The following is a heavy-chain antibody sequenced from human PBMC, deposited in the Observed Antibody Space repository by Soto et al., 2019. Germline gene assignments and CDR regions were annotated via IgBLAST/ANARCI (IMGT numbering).Heavy chain of an antibody. Sequence: GGSLRLSCAASGFTFSSYGMHWVRQAPGKGLEWVAVIWYDGSNKYYADSVKGRFTISRDNSKNTLYLQMNSLRAEDTAVYYCARDQCSSTRCYRSYGMDVWGQGTAVTVS. CDR1: GFTFSSYG. CDR3: ARDQCSSTRCYRSYGMDV. CDR2: IWYDGSNK. D-gene: IGHD2-2*01. J-gene: IGHJ6*02. V-gene: IGHV3-33*01.